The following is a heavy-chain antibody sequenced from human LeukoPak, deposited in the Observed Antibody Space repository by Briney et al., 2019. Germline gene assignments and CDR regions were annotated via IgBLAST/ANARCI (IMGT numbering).Heavy chain of an antibody. CDR1: GGSFSGYD. CDR3: ARGDGTAFAMVRGGFDP. V-gene: IGHV4-34*01. J-gene: IGHJ5*02. Sequence: SETLSLTCAVYGGSFSGYDLSWIRQPPGKGLEWIWEINDSGGSNYNPSLKRRVTISVDTSKNQFSLKLISCTAADTAVLYSARGDGTAFAMVRGGFDPWGQGPLVRVSS. CDR2: INDSGGS. D-gene: IGHD3-10*01.